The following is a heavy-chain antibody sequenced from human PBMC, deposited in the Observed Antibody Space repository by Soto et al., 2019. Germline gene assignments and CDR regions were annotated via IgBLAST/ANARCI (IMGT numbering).Heavy chain of an antibody. J-gene: IGHJ4*02. CDR2: INSDGSST. V-gene: IGHV3-74*01. CDR3: ASGGSSLTFHS. CDR1: GFTFRTYW. Sequence: EVQLVESGGGLVQPGGSLRLSCAASGFTFRTYWMQWVRQAPGKGLVWVSWINSDGSSTSYADSVKGRFTISRDNAKNTLYRQMNSLRAEDTAVYYCASGGSSLTFHSWGQGTLVTVSS. D-gene: IGHD6-6*01.